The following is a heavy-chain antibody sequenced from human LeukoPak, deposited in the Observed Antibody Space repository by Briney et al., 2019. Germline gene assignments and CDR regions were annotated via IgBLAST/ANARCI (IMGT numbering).Heavy chain of an antibody. CDR2: INPNSGGT. Sequence: ASVKVSCKASGYTFTGYYMHWVRQAPGQGLEWMGWINPNSGGTNYAQKSQGWVTMTRDTSISTAYMELSRLRSDDTAVYYCARSTYYYDSSGYARVSVNFDYWGQGTLVTVSS. V-gene: IGHV1-2*04. D-gene: IGHD3-22*01. J-gene: IGHJ4*02. CDR1: GYTFTGYY. CDR3: ARSTYYYDSSGYARVSVNFDY.